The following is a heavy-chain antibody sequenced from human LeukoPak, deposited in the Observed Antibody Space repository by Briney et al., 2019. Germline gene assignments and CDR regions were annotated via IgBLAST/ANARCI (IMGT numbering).Heavy chain of an antibody. CDR2: INHSGST. CDR1: GGSFSGYY. D-gene: IGHD3-10*01. Sequence: SETLSLTCAVYGGSFSGYYWSWIRQPPGKGLELIGEINHSGSTNYNPSLKSRVTISVDTSKNQFSLKLSSVTAADTAVYYCARVRSLYGSGSYYKDYYYYMDVWGKGTTVTVSS. V-gene: IGHV4-34*01. J-gene: IGHJ6*03. CDR3: ARVRSLYGSGSYYKDYYYYMDV.